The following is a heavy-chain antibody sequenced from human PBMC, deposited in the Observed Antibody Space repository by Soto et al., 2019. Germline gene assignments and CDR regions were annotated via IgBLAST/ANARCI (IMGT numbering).Heavy chain of an antibody. V-gene: IGHV1-69*02. CDR1: GGTFSSYA. Sequence: QVQLVQSGAEVKKPGSSVKVSCKASGGTFSSYAINWVRQAPGQGLEWMGRIVPMFGIPNFAPKFQGRVTMPADRSTTTAYMELSSLRAEDTAVYYCASGPYTSSSGGYYYYYMDVWGKGTTVTVSS. CDR3: ASGPYTSSSGGYYYYYMDV. CDR2: IVPMFGIP. J-gene: IGHJ6*03. D-gene: IGHD6-6*01.